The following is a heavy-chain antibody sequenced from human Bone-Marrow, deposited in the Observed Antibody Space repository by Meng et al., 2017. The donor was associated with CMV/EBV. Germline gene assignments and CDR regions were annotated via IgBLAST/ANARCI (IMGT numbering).Heavy chain of an antibody. D-gene: IGHD2-21*01. Sequence: SETLSLTCTVSGGSISSSSYYWGWIRQPPGKGLEWIGSIYYSGSTYYNPSLKSRVTISVDTSKNQFSLKLSSVTAADTAVYYCARLSMSGMDVWGQGTTGTVSS. CDR1: GGSISSSSYY. J-gene: IGHJ6*02. CDR3: ARLSMSGMDV. V-gene: IGHV4-39*07. CDR2: IYYSGST.